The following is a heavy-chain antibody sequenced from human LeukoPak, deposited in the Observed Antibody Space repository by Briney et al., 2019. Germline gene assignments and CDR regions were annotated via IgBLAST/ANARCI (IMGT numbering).Heavy chain of an antibody. CDR1: ADSLSSGGHY. V-gene: IGHV4-31*03. D-gene: IGHD3-10*01. J-gene: IGHJ4*02. CDR3: ARGGNRFGGFYFDY. CDR2: IHNSGRS. Sequence: SETLSLTCTVSADSLSSGGHYWAWIRPFPGKGLESIGFIHNSGRSRHNPSLKDRVAISVDTSRKQFALKLSSVTAADTAMYYCARGGNRFGGFYFDYWGQGIQVIVSS.